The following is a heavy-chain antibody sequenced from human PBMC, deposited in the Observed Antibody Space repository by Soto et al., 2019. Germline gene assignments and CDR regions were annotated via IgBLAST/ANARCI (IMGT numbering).Heavy chain of an antibody. CDR3: GREAGDYDWDFEL. J-gene: IGHJ2*01. CDR1: GYTFTSHG. V-gene: IGHV1-18*01. CDR2: ISPYNGNT. D-gene: IGHD4-17*01. Sequence: QVQLVQSGAEVKEPGASVKVSCKTSGYTFTSHGVYWVRQAPGQGLEWVGWISPYNGNTNYEQRLQGRVTLTTDTSTSTAYMELRSLRPDDTAVYYCGREAGDYDWDFELWGRGTPVTVSS.